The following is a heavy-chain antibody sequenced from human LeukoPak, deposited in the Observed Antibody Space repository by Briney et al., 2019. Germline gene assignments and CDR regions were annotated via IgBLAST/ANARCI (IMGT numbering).Heavy chain of an antibody. V-gene: IGHV4-59*08. D-gene: IGHD3-16*01. J-gene: IGHJ4*02. CDR1: GGSLSSYY. CDR2: IYSSGSA. CDR3: AIKVETYVYFYN. Sequence: SETLSLTCTVSGGSLSSYYWSWVWQPPGKGLEWIAYIYSSGSANYNPSPKSRVTISVDTSKNQFSLNLGYRTAADSAVYYCAIKVETYVYFYNCGQGTLVTVSS.